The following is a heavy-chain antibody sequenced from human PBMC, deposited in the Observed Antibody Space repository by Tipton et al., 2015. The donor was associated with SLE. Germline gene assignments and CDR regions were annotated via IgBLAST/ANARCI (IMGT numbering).Heavy chain of an antibody. CDR3: AVPSGLHSWAFDI. J-gene: IGHJ3*02. CDR2: IYPDDSDS. CDR1: GYSFTSYW. Sequence: QLVQSGAEVKKPGESLKISCKGSGYSFTSYWIGWVRQMPGKGLEWMGIIYPDDSDSTYSPSFQGQVTISADKSISTAYLQWSSLTASDTAMYYCAVPSGLHSWAFDIWGQGTMVTVSS. D-gene: IGHD2-21*02. V-gene: IGHV5-51*03.